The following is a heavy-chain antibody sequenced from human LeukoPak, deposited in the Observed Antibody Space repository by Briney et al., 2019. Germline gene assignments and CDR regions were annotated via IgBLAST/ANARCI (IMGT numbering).Heavy chain of an antibody. Sequence: SETLSLTCTVSGGSISSYYWSWIRQPPGKGLEWIGYIYYSGTTNYNPSLKSRVTISVDTSKNQFSLKLSSVTAADTAVYYCARLVIGKAKSRDFWGQGTLVTVSS. D-gene: IGHD3-22*01. CDR2: IYYSGTT. CDR1: GGSISSYY. V-gene: IGHV4-59*12. CDR3: ARLVIGKAKSRDF. J-gene: IGHJ4*02.